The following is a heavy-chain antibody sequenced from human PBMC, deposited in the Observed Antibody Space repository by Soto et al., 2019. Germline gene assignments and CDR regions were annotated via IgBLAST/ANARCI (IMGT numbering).Heavy chain of an antibody. V-gene: IGHV4-39*01. J-gene: IGHJ6*02. CDR3: VRHVPYCSDTSHCAYGMDV. CDR1: GDSISTNSYS. CDR2: FYYSGST. D-gene: IGHD2-2*01. Sequence: SETLSLTCTVSGDSISTNSYSWGWIRQPPGQGLEWIGLFYYSGSTHYNPSLKSRLTVSVDTSKNQFSLKVSSVTAADTAVYYCVRHVPYCSDTSHCAYGMDVWGQGTTVTVSS.